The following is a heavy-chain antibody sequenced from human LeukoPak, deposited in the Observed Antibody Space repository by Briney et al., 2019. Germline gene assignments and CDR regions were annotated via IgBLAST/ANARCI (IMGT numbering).Heavy chain of an antibody. CDR1: GYSFTKFW. Sequence: GESLKISCKGSGYSFTKFWIGCVLQKPGKGLEWMGNIHPVDSDTRYSPSFQGQVTISADNSITTAYLQWSSLRASDTAMYYCATWSSSHWFDYWGQGTLVTVSS. J-gene: IGHJ4*02. CDR3: ATWSSSHWFDY. CDR2: IHPVDSDT. D-gene: IGHD2-2*01. V-gene: IGHV5-51*01.